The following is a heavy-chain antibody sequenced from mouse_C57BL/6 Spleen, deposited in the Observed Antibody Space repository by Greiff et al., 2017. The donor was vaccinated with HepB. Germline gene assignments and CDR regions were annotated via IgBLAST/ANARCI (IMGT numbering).Heavy chain of an antibody. CDR3: ASGDYYGSSLSY. V-gene: IGHV1-4*01. CDR2: INPSSGYT. Sequence: VQLQQSGAELARPGASVKMSCKASGYTFTSYTMHWVKQRPGQGLEWIGYINPSSGYTKYNQKFKDKATLTADKSSSTAYMQLSSLTSEDSAVYYCASGDYYGSSLSYWGQGTTLTVSS. CDR1: GYTFTSYT. J-gene: IGHJ2*01. D-gene: IGHD1-1*01.